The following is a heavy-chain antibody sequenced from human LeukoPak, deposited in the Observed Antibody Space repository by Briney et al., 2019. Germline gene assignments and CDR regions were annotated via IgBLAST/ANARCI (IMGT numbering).Heavy chain of an antibody. Sequence: GGSLRLSCAASGFTFSSYWMHWVRQAPGKGLEWVSSISSSSSYIYYADSVKGRFTISRDNAKNSLYLQMNSLRAEDTAVYYCARVGGPRRGFDYWGQGTLVTVSS. CDR1: GFTFSSYW. V-gene: IGHV3-21*01. CDR2: ISSSSSYI. D-gene: IGHD3-16*01. J-gene: IGHJ4*02. CDR3: ARVGGPRRGFDY.